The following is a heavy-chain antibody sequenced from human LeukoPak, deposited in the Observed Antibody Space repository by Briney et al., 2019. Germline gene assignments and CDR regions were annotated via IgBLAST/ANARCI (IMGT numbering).Heavy chain of an antibody. CDR1: GFTFSSFE. V-gene: IGHV3-48*03. Sequence: GGSLRLSCAASGFTFSSFEMNWVRQAPGKGLQWISYISSSSSTIDYADSVKRRFTISRDNAKNSLYLQMNSLRAEDTAVYYCASRPPPHRGPFDYWGQGTLVTVSS. CDR2: ISSSSSTI. CDR3: ASRPPPHRGPFDY. J-gene: IGHJ4*02.